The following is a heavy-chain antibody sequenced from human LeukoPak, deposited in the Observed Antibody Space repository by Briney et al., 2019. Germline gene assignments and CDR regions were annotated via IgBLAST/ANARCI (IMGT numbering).Heavy chain of an antibody. V-gene: IGHV1-2*02. CDR1: GYTFTGYY. D-gene: IGHD6-19*01. CDR3: AREIRKGQWPVFALNY. CDR2: INPNTGGT. Sequence: ASVKVSCKASGYTFTGYYIHWVRQAPGQGLEWMGFINPNTGGTSYAQKFQGRVTVTRDTSISTAYMELSRLRSDDTAVYYCAREIRKGQWPVFALNYWGQGTLVTVSS. J-gene: IGHJ4*02.